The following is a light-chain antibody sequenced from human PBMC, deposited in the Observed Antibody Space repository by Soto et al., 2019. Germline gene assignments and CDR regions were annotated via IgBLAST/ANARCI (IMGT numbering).Light chain of an antibody. CDR2: GAS. CDR3: QQYGSSPVT. J-gene: IGKJ5*01. Sequence: EIVLTQSPGTLSLSPGERATLSCRASQSVSSNFLAWYQQKPGQAPRLLIYGASSRATGIPDKFSGSGSGTDFTLTISRLEPEDFAVYYCQQYGSSPVTFGQGTRLEIK. V-gene: IGKV3-20*01. CDR1: QSVSSNF.